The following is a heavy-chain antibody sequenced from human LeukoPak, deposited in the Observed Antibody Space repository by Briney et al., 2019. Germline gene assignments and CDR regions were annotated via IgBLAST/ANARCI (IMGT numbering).Heavy chain of an antibody. V-gene: IGHV3-30*02. CDR3: AKLTNSWFDP. J-gene: IGHJ5*02. Sequence: GGSLRLSCAASGFTFSNYWMSRVRQAPGKGLEWVTFILYDGSYEYYADSVKGRFTISRDNSKNTLYLQMNSLRAEDTAVYYCAKLTNSWFDPWGQGTLVAVSS. D-gene: IGHD2-2*01. CDR2: ILYDGSYE. CDR1: GFTFSNYW.